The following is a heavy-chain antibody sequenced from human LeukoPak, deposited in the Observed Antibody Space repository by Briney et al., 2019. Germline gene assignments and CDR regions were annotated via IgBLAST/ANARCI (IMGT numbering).Heavy chain of an antibody. CDR1: GGSISSGGYY. J-gene: IGHJ3*02. CDR3: ARHYRAFYCSGGSCYGDAFDI. D-gene: IGHD2-15*01. CDR2: IYYSGST. Sequence: SETLSLTCTVSGGSISSGGYYWSWIRQHPGKGLEWIGYIYYSGSTNYNPSLKSRVAISVDTSKNQFSLKLSSVTAADTAVYYCARHYRAFYCSGGSCYGDAFDIWGQGTMVTVSS. V-gene: IGHV4-61*08.